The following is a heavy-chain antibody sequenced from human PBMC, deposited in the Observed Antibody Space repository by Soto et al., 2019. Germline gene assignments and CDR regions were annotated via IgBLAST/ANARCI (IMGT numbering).Heavy chain of an antibody. V-gene: IGHV3-7*01. CDR3: ARWIRGTVDH. J-gene: IGHJ4*02. D-gene: IGHD3-10*01. CDR1: AFTFSNYY. CDR2: IKEDGSDK. Sequence: EVQLVASGGGLVQPGGSLRLSCAASAFTFSNYYMGWVRQAPGKGLEWLANIKEDGSDKYYVDSVKGRFTISRDNAKSSLDLKMNSLRAEDTAVYYCARWIRGTVDHWGQGTLVTVSS.